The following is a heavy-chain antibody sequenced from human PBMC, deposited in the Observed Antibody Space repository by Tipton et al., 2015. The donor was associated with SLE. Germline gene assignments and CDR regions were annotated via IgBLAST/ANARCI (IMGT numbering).Heavy chain of an antibody. CDR3: ARGEYRD. Sequence: TLSLTCTVSGGSISSSSYYWGWIRQPPGKGLEWIGSIYYSGGTYYNPSLKSRVTISVDTSKNQFSLKLTSVTAADTAVYYCARGEYRDWGQGTLVTVSS. CDR1: GGSISSSSYY. D-gene: IGHD3-10*01. J-gene: IGHJ4*02. CDR2: IYYSGGT. V-gene: IGHV4-39*07.